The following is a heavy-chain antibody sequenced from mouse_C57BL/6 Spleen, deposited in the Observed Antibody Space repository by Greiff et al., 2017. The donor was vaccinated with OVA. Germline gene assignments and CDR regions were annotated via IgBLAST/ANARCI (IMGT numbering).Heavy chain of an antibody. J-gene: IGHJ3*01. V-gene: IGHV1-72*01. CDR3: ARSMGGQLRLPWFAY. CDR1: GYTFTSYW. Sequence: QVQLQQPGAELVKPGASVKLSCKASGYTFTSYWMHWVKQRPGRGLEWIGRIDPNSGGTKYNEKFKSKATLTVDQPSSTAYMQLSSLASEDSASYVCARSMGGQLRLPWFAYWGQGTLVTVSA. D-gene: IGHD3-2*02. CDR2: IDPNSGGT.